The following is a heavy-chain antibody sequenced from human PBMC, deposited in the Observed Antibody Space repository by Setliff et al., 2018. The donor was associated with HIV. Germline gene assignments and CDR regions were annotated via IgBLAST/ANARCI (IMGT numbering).Heavy chain of an antibody. CDR3: ARDRGLRYFDWLFMDV. Sequence: SETLSLTCTVSGGSISSSYWSWIRQPPGKGLEWIGYIYYSGSTNYNPSLKSRVTISVDASKNQFSLKLSSVTAADTAVYYCARDRGLRYFDWLFMDVWGKGTTVTVSS. CDR2: IYYSGST. J-gene: IGHJ6*01. D-gene: IGHD3-9*01. CDR1: GGSISSSY. V-gene: IGHV4-59*01.